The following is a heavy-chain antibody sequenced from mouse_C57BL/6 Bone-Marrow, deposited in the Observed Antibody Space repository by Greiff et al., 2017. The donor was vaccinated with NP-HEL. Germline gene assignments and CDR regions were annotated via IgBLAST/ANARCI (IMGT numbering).Heavy chain of an antibody. D-gene: IGHD6-2*01. V-gene: IGHV1-20*01. CDR3: AREKSYYFDY. CDR1: GYSFTGYF. Sequence: EVKLMESGPELVKPGDSVKISCKASGYSFTGYFMNWVMQSHGKSLEWVGRINPYNGDTFYNQKFKGKATLTVDKSSSTAHMEFRSLTSEDSAVYYCAREKSYYFDYWGQGTTLTVSS. J-gene: IGHJ2*01. CDR2: INPYNGDT.